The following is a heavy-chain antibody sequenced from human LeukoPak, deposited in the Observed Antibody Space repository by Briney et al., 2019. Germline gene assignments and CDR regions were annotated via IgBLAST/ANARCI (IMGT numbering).Heavy chain of an antibody. V-gene: IGHV3-23*01. CDR1: GFTFITYA. D-gene: IGHD3-22*01. CDR2: ISGSGGST. Sequence: GGSLRLSCAASGFTFITYAMSWVRQAPGKGLEWVSAISGSGGSTYYADSVKGRFTISRDNSKNTLYLQMNSLRAEDTAVYYCAKAKSGYYDYFDYWGQGTLVTVSS. J-gene: IGHJ4*02. CDR3: AKAKSGYYDYFDY.